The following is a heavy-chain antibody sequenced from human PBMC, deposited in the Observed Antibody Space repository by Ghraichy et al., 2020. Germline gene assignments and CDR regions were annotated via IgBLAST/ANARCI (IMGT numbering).Heavy chain of an antibody. J-gene: IGHJ4*02. CDR2: IKLDGSEK. CDR3: ARDLGYSSGWYDY. Sequence: GGSLRLSCEASGFTFSSHWMSWVRQAPGKGLEWVANIKLDGSEKYYVDSVKGRFTISRDNAKNSLFLQMSSLRADDTAVYYCARDLGYSSGWYDYLGQGTLVTVSS. D-gene: IGHD6-19*01. CDR1: GFTFSSHW. V-gene: IGHV3-7*04.